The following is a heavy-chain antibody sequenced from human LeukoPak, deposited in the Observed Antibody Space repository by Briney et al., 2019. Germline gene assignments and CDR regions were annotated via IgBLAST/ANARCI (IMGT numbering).Heavy chain of an antibody. V-gene: IGHV4-59*01. D-gene: IGHD6-19*01. CDR2: LDYRGYT. CDR3: ARGRGSGWPIGIFDY. Sequence: RSATLSLTCTVSGGSISSYYWSWIRPPPGKGLEWIGYLDYRGYTNYNPSLKSRVTISVDTSNNQFSLTLSSVTAADTAVYYRARGRGSGWPIGIFDYWGQGTLVTVSS. J-gene: IGHJ4*02. CDR1: GGSISSYY.